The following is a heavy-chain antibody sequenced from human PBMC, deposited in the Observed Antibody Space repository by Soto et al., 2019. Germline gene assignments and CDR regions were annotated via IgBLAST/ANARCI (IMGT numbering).Heavy chain of an antibody. CDR3: AKGRRCSGGRCYQEEFEE. CDR1: VFTFSSYG. D-gene: IGHD2-15*01. Sequence: QVQLVESGGGVVQPGRSLRLSCAASVFTFSSYGMHWVRQSPGKGLEWVAAISYDGSNRYYADSVKGRFTISRDNSKNTLYLQMDSLRAEDTAVYYCAKGRRCSGGRCYQEEFEEWGQGTLVTVSS. J-gene: IGHJ4*02. CDR2: ISYDGSNR. V-gene: IGHV3-30*18.